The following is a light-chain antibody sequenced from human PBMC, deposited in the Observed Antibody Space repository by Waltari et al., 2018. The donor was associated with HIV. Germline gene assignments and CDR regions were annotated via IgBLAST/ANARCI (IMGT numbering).Light chain of an antibody. J-gene: IGLJ3*02. V-gene: IGLV1-44*01. CDR3: AAWDDSVNGL. CDR1: MSNVGINT. CDR2: NNN. Sequence: TQPPSISGTPGQKVNISCSGGMSNVGINTVSWYHHVPGAAPRVVAFNNNPRPSGVPQRFSASKSGTSASLVISGLQSDDEGDYYCAAWDDSVNGLFGGGTKVTVL.